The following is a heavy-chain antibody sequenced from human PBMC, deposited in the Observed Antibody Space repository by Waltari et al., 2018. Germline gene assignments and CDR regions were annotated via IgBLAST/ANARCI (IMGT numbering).Heavy chain of an antibody. CDR1: GFSFNNYA. J-gene: IGHJ4*02. D-gene: IGHD2-8*02. V-gene: IGHV3-33*06. CDR2: VWDDGSYK. CDR3: AKDGSASRLVRYYLDH. Sequence: QVHLVESGGGVVQPGGSLRLSCAASGFSFNNYAMHWVRQAPGKGLEWVAVVWDDGSYKFYADSVKGRFTISRDNSKNTLYFQRNSLRAEDTAMYYCAKDGSASRLVRYYLDHWGPGTLVTVSS.